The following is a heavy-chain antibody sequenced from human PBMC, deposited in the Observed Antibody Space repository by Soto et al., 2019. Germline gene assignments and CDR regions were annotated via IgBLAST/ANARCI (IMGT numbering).Heavy chain of an antibody. Sequence: QVQLVESGGGVVQPGRSLRLSCAASGFIFNNFGMHWVRQAPGKGLEWVAVISNDGSITYYADFVKGRLTISRDNSKNTMYLQMSSLTDDDTAVYYCAKDQGIAASHGIDWGQGTMVTVSS. CDR3: AKDQGIAASHGID. J-gene: IGHJ3*01. V-gene: IGHV3-30*18. D-gene: IGHD6-13*01. CDR2: ISNDGSIT. CDR1: GFIFNNFG.